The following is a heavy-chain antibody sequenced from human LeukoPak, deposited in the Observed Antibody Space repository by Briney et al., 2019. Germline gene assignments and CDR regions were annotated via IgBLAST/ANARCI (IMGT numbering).Heavy chain of an antibody. CDR1: GFTFSSYA. Sequence: PGGSLRLSCAASGFTFSSYAMSWVRQAPGKGLEWVSAISGSGGSTYYADSVKGRFTISRDNSKNTLYLQMNSLRAGDTAVYYCASCTSNYYYYGMDVWGQGTTVTVSS. V-gene: IGHV3-23*01. J-gene: IGHJ6*02. CDR3: ASCTSNYYYYGMDV. D-gene: IGHD2-2*01. CDR2: ISGSGGST.